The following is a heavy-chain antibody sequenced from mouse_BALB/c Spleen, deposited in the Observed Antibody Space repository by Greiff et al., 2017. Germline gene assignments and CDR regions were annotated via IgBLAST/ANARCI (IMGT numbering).Heavy chain of an antibody. V-gene: IGHV1-54*01. CDR2: INPGSGGT. CDR1: GYAFTNYL. Sequence: QVQLQQSGAELVRPGTSVKVSCKASGYAFTNYLIEWVKQRPGQGLEWIGVINPGSGGTNYNEKFKGKATLTADKSSSTAYMQLSSLTSDDSAVYFCARGGDRYAPLDYWGQGTSVTVSS. CDR3: ARGGDRYAPLDY. D-gene: IGHD2-14*01. J-gene: IGHJ4*01.